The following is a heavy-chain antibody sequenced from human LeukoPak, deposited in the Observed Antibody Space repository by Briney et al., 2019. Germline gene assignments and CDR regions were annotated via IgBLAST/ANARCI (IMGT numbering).Heavy chain of an antibody. D-gene: IGHD5-18*01. CDR3: ARDPVTATQDFYGTDV. J-gene: IGHJ6*02. V-gene: IGHV3-33*01. Sequence: GGSLRLSCAASGFTFSSYGMHWVRQAPGKGLEWVAVIWYDGSNKYYADSVKGRFTISRDNSKNTLYLQMNSLRAEDTAVYYRARDPVTATQDFYGTDVWGQGTTVTVSS. CDR2: IWYDGSNK. CDR1: GFTFSSYG.